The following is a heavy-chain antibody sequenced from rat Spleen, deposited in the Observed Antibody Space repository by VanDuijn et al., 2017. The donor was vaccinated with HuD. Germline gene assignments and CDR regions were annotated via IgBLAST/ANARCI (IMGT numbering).Heavy chain of an antibody. J-gene: IGHJ2*01. Sequence: VQLVESGGGLVQPGRSLKLSCAASGFSFSNFYMAWVRQAPTKGLEWVAYITSSGGNAFYRDSVKGRFTISRDNAKSTLYLQMDSLRSEDTATYYCTTNYGYIYWGQGVMVTVSS. CDR2: ITSSGGNA. V-gene: IGHV5-27*01. CDR1: GFSFSNFY. D-gene: IGHD1-11*01. CDR3: TTNYGYIY.